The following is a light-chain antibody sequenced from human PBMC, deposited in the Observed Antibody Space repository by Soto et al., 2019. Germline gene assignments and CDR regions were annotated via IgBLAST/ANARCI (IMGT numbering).Light chain of an antibody. CDR2: DAS. CDR3: QQYNSYLWT. V-gene: IGKV1-5*01. Sequence: DIQMTQSPSTLSASVGDRVTITCRASQSISSWLAWYQQKPGKAPKLLIYDASNLESGGPSRFSGSGSGTEFTLTISSLQPDDFATYYCQQYNSYLWTFGQGTKVEIK. J-gene: IGKJ1*01. CDR1: QSISSW.